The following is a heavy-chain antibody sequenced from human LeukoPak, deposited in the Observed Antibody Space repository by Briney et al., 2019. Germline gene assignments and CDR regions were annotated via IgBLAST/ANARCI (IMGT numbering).Heavy chain of an antibody. CDR2: IYYSGST. CDR1: GYSISSGYY. CDR3: ARVNREMVTITP. J-gene: IGHJ4*02. D-gene: IGHD5-24*01. Sequence: SETLSLTCTVSGYSISSGYYWGWIRQPPGKGLEWIGSIYYSGSTYYDPSLKSRVPIPVDASKNKFSLKLSSVTDADTAVYYCARVNREMVTITPWGQGTLVTVSS. V-gene: IGHV4-38-2*02.